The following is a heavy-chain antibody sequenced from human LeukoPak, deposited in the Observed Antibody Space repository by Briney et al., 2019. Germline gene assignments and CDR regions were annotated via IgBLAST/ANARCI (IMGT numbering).Heavy chain of an antibody. CDR1: GGSISSGDYY. CDR3: ARGVITGTGGWFDP. D-gene: IGHD1-20*01. J-gene: IGHJ5*02. CDR2: IYYSGST. V-gene: IGHV4-30-4*01. Sequence: PSQTLSLTCTVSGGSISSGDYYWSWIRQPPGKGLEWIGYIYYSGSTYYNPSLKSRVTISVDRSKNQFSLKLSSVTAADTAVYYCARGVITGTGGWFDPWGQGTLVTVSS.